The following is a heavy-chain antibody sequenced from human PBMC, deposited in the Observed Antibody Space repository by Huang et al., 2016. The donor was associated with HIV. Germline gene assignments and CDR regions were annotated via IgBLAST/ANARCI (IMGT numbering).Heavy chain of an antibody. J-gene: IGHJ3*01. D-gene: IGHD3-10*01. V-gene: IGHV1-8*01. Sequence: QIQLAQSGAEVKKPGASVKVSCKASGYTFTNYDINWVRQASGQGLEGIGWINPTSGNLGHTHKFQVRVAIFRNSSINTSYLELTSLTSEDTAVYYCARGFGINYNHEAFDVWGQGTMVTVSS. CDR3: ARGFGINYNHEAFDV. CDR2: INPTSGNL. CDR1: GYTFTNYD.